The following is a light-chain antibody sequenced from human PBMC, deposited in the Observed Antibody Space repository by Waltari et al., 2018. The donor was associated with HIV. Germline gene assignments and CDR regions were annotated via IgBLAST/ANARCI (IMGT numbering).Light chain of an antibody. J-gene: IGKJ2*03. V-gene: IGKV3-20*01. CDR2: GAT. CDR1: QSITQNY. CDR3: QHYVASPYS. Sequence: EIVLTPSQGTLSLSPGERATLSCRASQSITQNYLAWYQQKPGQAPRLVIYGATKRATGIPDRFSGSGSGTEFILTISRLEPEDFAVYHCQHYVASPYSFGQGTKLEIK.